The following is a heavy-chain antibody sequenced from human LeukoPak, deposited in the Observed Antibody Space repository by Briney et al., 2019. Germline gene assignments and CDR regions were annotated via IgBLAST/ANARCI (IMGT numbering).Heavy chain of an antibody. D-gene: IGHD5-12*01. CDR2: IRFDGSNK. J-gene: IGHJ6*03. V-gene: IGHV3-30*02. Sequence: GGSLRLSCAASGFTFSSYGMYWVRQAPGKGLEWVAFIRFDGSNKYYANSVKGRFTISRDNSNNTLYLQMNSLRAEDTAVYYCAKDPQWLRLGGRDYYYYKDVWGRGTTVTVSS. CDR3: AKDPQWLRLGGRDYYYYKDV. CDR1: GFTFSSYG.